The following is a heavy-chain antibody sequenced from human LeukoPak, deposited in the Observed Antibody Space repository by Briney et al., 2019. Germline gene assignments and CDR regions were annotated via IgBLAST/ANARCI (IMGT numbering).Heavy chain of an antibody. V-gene: IGHV3-43D*04. CDR1: GFTFDDYA. CDR3: AKTGSSWAHFDY. J-gene: IGHJ4*02. D-gene: IGHD6-13*01. CDR2: INWDGSST. Sequence: PGGSLRLSCAAPGFTFDDYAMHWVRQAPGKGLEWVSLINWDGSSTYYADSVKRRFTISRDNSKNSLYLQMNSLRAEDTALYYCAKTGSSWAHFDYWGQGTLVTISS.